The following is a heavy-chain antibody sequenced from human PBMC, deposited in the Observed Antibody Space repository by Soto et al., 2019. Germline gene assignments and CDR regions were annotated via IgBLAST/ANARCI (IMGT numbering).Heavy chain of an antibody. Sequence: QVQLQESGPGVVKPSESLSLTCIVSGCSISTGGFYWSWIRQFPGKGLEWIGRIYYSGSTFHNPAIQSQVIISFAISENQFSLRLCSVTAADTAVYYCSRREAYGSGSYSRFRPWGQGTLITVSS. CDR3: SRREAYGSGSYSRFRP. J-gene: IGHJ5*02. CDR2: IYYSGST. D-gene: IGHD3-10*01. CDR1: GCSISTGGFY. V-gene: IGHV4-31*01.